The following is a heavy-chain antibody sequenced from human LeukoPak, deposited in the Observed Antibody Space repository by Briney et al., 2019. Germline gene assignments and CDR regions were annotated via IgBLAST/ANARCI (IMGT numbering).Heavy chain of an antibody. J-gene: IGHJ4*02. CDR3: ARAPAGYSSSWYIY. D-gene: IGHD6-13*01. CDR2: ISAYNGNT. CDR1: GYTCTSYG. V-gene: IGHV1-18*01. Sequence: GASVKVSCKASGYTCTSYGISWVRQAAGQGLEWMGWISAYNGNTNYAQKLQGRVTMTTDTSTSTAYIELRSLRSDDTAVYYCARAPAGYSSSWYIYWGQGTLVTVSS.